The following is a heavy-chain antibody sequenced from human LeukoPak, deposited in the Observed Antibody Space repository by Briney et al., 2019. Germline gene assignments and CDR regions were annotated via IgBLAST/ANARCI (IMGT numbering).Heavy chain of an antibody. J-gene: IGHJ5*01. CDR1: DYSITSGDY. Sequence: SETLSLTCVVSDYSITSGDYWAWIGQPPGKGLGWIGSLYNSVSTSDNPSLKSRVTMSVDPSKNQFSLNLRSVTAADTAVYFCARNMSTEGWFDSWGRGTLVTVSS. CDR3: ARNMSTEGWFDS. CDR2: LYNSVST. V-gene: IGHV4-38-2*01. D-gene: IGHD5/OR15-5a*01.